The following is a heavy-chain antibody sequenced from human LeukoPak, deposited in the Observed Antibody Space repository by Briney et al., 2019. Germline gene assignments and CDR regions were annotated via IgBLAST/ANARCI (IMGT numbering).Heavy chain of an antibody. D-gene: IGHD1-26*01. J-gene: IGHJ4*02. CDR3: ARGQMGANDY. Sequence: SETLSLTCTVYGGSFSGYYWSWIRQPPGKGLEYIGYIYYTGSTNYNPSLKSRVTISVDTSKNQFSLKLSSVTAADTAVYYCARGQMGANDYWGQGTLVTVSS. CDR2: IYYTGST. V-gene: IGHV4-59*12. CDR1: GGSFSGYY.